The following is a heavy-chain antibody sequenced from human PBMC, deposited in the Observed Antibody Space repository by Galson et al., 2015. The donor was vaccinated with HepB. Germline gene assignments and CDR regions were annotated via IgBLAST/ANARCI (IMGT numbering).Heavy chain of an antibody. Sequence: SVKVSCKASGYTFTSYYMHWVRQAPGQGLEWMGIINPSGGSTSYAQKFQGRVTMTRDTSTSTVYIELSSLRSEDMAVYYCARETALYGMDVWGQGTTVTVSS. CDR3: ARETALYGMDV. CDR2: INPSGGST. V-gene: IGHV1-46*01. J-gene: IGHJ6*02. CDR1: GYTFTSYY. D-gene: IGHD1-14*01.